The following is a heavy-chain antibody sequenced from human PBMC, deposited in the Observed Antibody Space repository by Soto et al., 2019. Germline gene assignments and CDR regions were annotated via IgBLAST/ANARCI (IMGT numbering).Heavy chain of an antibody. V-gene: IGHV1-2*04. CDR3: ERDKRDGYNSPFDY. Sequence: GSSVKVSCKASGYTFTCYYMHWVRQAPGQGLEWMGWINPNSGGTNYAQKFQGWVTMTRDTSISTAYMELSRLRSEDTAVYYCERDKRDGYNSPFDYWGQGTLVTVSS. CDR2: INPNSGGT. D-gene: IGHD1-1*01. CDR1: GYTFTCYY. J-gene: IGHJ4*02.